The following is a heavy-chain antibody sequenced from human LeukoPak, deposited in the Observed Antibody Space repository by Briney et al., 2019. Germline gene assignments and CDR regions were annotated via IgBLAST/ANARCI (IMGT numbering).Heavy chain of an antibody. J-gene: IGHJ3*02. V-gene: IGHV3-13*01. CDR1: GFTFSNHD. Sequence: GGSLRLSCAASGFTFSNHDMHWVRQATGKGLEWVASINPVGDTYYPGSVKGRFTISRENVKSALYLQMNSLRAGDTAVYYCARGGLGEDSVGGAFDIWGQGTMVTVSS. CDR3: ARGGLGEDSVGGAFDI. CDR2: INPVGDT. D-gene: IGHD1-26*01.